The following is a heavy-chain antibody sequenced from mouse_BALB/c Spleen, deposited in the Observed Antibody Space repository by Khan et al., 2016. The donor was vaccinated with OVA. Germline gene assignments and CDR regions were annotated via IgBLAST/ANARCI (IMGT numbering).Heavy chain of an antibody. CDR3: TRSGYCSFAY. Sequence: VELVESGAELVKPGASVKLSCKASGYTFNSYYMYWVKQRPGQGLEWIGEINPNNGDSNFNETFKNKATLTVDKSSNTAFMQLSSLTSEDSAVYYCTRSGYCSFAYWGQGTLVTVSA. V-gene: IGHV1S81*02. D-gene: IGHD2-2*01. CDR2: INPNNGDS. J-gene: IGHJ3*01. CDR1: GYTFNSYY.